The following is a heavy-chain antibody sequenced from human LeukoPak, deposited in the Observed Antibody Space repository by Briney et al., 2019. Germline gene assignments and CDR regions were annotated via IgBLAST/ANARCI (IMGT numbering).Heavy chain of an antibody. CDR2: ISSSSSTI. CDR1: GFTFSSYS. J-gene: IGHJ4*02. Sequence: GGSLRLSCAASGFTFSSYSMNWVRQAPGKGLEWVSYISSSSSTIYYADSVKGRFTISRDNAKNSLYLQMNSLRAEDTAVYYCAKDRKLYGDYQYYFDYWGQGTLVTVSS. V-gene: IGHV3-48*01. D-gene: IGHD4-17*01. CDR3: AKDRKLYGDYQYYFDY.